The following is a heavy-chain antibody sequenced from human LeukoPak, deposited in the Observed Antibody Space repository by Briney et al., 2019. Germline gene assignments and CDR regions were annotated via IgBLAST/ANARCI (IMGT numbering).Heavy chain of an antibody. V-gene: IGHV3-7*01. CDR1: KFTFSNYW. CDR3: AKVAKYYYGSETYYFFEH. Sequence: GGSLRLSCAASKFTFSNYWMSWVRQAPGKGLEWVANIKQDGSETYYVDSVKGRFTISRDDAKNSLYLQMNSLRVEDTAVYYCAKVAKYYYGSETYYFFEHWGQGTPVTASS. D-gene: IGHD3-10*01. J-gene: IGHJ4*02. CDR2: IKQDGSET.